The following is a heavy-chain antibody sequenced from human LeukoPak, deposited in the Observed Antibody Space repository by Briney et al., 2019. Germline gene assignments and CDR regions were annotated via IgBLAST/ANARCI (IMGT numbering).Heavy chain of an antibody. CDR2: ISYSGSN. J-gene: IGHJ4*02. V-gene: IGHV4-59*01. CDR1: GGSLSRYY. D-gene: IGHD3-22*01. CDR3: ARYYYDSSIYYYYLDC. Sequence: SETLSLTCTVSGGSLSRYYWRWIRQPPGGGLEWIGYISYSGSNSYNPSLKRRVTMSVDTSKNQFSLKVTSGIAADTAVYYCARYYYDSSIYYYYLDCWGQGTLVTVSS.